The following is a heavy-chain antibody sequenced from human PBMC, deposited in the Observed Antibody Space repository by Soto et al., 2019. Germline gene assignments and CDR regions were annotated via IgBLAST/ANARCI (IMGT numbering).Heavy chain of an antibody. CDR3: AMQLEWLFYGMDV. J-gene: IGHJ6*02. D-gene: IGHD3-3*01. CDR2: IYSGGST. V-gene: IGHV3-53*01. CDR1: GFTVSSNY. Sequence: EVQLVESGGGLIPPGGSLRLSCAASGFTVSSNYMSWVRQAPGKGLAWVSVIYSGGSTYYADSVKGRFTISRDNSKNTLYLQMNSLRAEDTAVYYGAMQLEWLFYGMDVLGQGTTVTVSS.